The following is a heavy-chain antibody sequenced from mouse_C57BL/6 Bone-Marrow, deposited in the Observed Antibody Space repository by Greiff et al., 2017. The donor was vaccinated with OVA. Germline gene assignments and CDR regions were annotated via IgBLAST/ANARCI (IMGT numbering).Heavy chain of an antibody. CDR1: GYTFTSYW. CDR2: IYPGSGST. V-gene: IGHV1-55*01. J-gene: IGHJ2*01. Sequence: QVQLQQPGAELVKPGASVKMSCKASGYTFTSYWITWVKQRPGQGLEWIGDIYPGSGSTNYNEKFKSKATLTVDTSSSTAYMQLSSLTTEDSAVYYGARRAGRGFYFDYWGQGTTLTVSS. D-gene: IGHD1-1*02. CDR3: ARRAGRGFYFDY.